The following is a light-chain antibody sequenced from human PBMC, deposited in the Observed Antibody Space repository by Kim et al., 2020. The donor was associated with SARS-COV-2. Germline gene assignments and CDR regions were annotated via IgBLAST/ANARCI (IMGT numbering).Light chain of an antibody. J-gene: IGKJ4*01. Sequence: SPGERATLSCRASQSVYSTYLAWYQQKPGQAPRLLIYGASTRATGIPDRFSGSGSGTDFTLTISRLEPEDFAVYYCQQYGSSLLTFGGGTKVDIK. CDR2: GAS. V-gene: IGKV3-20*01. CDR1: QSVYSTY. CDR3: QQYGSSLLT.